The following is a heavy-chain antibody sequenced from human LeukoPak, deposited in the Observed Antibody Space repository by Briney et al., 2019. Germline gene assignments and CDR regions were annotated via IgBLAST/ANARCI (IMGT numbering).Heavy chain of an antibody. CDR2: INSDGSTT. CDR1: GFTFSSYW. Sequence: PGGSLRLSCAASGFTFSSYWMHWVRQAPGKGLVWVSRINSDGSTTNYADSVKGRFTISRDNAKDTLHLQMNSLRVDDTAVYYCAKRADYGGTSYDYWGQGVLVTVSS. D-gene: IGHD4-23*01. J-gene: IGHJ4*02. V-gene: IGHV3-74*01. CDR3: AKRADYGGTSYDY.